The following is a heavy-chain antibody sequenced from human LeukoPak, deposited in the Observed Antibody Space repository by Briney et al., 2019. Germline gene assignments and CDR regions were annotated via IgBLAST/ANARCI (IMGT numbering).Heavy chain of an antibody. CDR2: ISYDGSNK. D-gene: IGHD6-13*01. J-gene: IGHJ6*02. Sequence: PGGSLRLSCAASGFTFSDYAMSWVRQAPGKGLEWVAVISYDGSNKYYADSVKGRFTISRDNSKNTLYLQMNSLRAEDTAVYYCARERYSSSWYVSYYYYGMDVWGQGTTVTVSS. CDR1: GFTFSDYA. V-gene: IGHV3-30*04. CDR3: ARERYSSSWYVSYYYYGMDV.